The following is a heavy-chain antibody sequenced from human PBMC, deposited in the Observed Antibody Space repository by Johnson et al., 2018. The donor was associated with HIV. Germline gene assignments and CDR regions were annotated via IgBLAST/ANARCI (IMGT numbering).Heavy chain of an antibody. J-gene: IGHJ3*02. CDR3: AREPGRQWRDAFEI. CDR1: GFTFSSYA. CDR2: ISYDGNNK. V-gene: IGHV3-30*14. D-gene: IGHD6-19*01. Sequence: QVQLVESGGGLVQPGGSLRLSCAASGFTFSSYAMHWVRQAPGKGLEWVAVISYDGNNKYYADSVKGRFTISRDNSKNTLYLQMNSLRTEDTAVYYCAREPGRQWRDAFEIWGQGTMVTVSS.